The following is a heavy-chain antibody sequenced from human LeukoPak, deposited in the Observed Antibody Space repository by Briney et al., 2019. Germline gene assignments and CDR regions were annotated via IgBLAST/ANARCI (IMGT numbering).Heavy chain of an antibody. Sequence: GGSLRLSCAASGFTFSSSAMSWVRQAPGKGLEWVSVIYSGGSTYYADSVKGRFTISRDNSKNTLYLQMNSLRAEDTAVYYCARRPSGRDYYYGMDVWGHGTTVTVSS. CDR3: ARRPSGRDYYYGMDV. CDR2: IYSGGST. D-gene: IGHD3-10*01. V-gene: IGHV3-53*01. CDR1: GFTFSSSA. J-gene: IGHJ6*02.